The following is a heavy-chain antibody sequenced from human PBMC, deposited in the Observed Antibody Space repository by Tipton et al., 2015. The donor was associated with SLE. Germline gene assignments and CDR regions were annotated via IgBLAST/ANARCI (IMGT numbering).Heavy chain of an antibody. CDR1: GGSISSHY. Sequence: TLSLTCTVSGGSISSHYWSWIRQPPGKGLEWIGYIYYSGSTNYNPSLKSRVTISVDTSKNQFSLKLSSVTAADTAVYYCARADGYYGSGSYYKWDYYYYYYMDVWGKGTTVTVSS. J-gene: IGHJ6*03. V-gene: IGHV4-59*11. CDR2: IYYSGST. CDR3: ARADGYYGSGSYYKWDYYYYYYMDV. D-gene: IGHD3-10*01.